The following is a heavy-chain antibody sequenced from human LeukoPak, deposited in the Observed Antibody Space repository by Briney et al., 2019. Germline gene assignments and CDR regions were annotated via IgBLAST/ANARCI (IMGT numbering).Heavy chain of an antibody. CDR3: ARGVVVPAANLIDY. Sequence: SETLSLTCTVSGGSISSYYWSWIRQHPGKGLEWIGYIYYSGSTYYNPSLKSRVTISVDTSKNQFSLKLSSVTAADTAVYYCARGVVVPAANLIDYWGQGTLVTVSS. J-gene: IGHJ4*02. CDR2: IYYSGST. D-gene: IGHD2-2*01. V-gene: IGHV4-59*06. CDR1: GGSISSYY.